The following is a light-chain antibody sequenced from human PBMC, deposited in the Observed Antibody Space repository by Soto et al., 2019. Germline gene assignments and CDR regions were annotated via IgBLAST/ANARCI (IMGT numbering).Light chain of an antibody. V-gene: IGLV2-8*01. Sequence: QSALTQPPSASGSPGQSVTISCTGTSSDVGGYNYVSWYQQHPGKAPKLMIYEVSKRPSGVPDRFSGSKSGTSASLAITGLQAEDEADYYCQSYDRSLRACVFGTGTKVTVL. J-gene: IGLJ1*01. CDR2: EVS. CDR1: SSDVGGYNY. CDR3: QSYDRSLRACV.